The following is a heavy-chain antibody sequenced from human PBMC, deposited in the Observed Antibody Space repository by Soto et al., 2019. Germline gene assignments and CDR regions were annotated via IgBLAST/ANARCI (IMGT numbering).Heavy chain of an antibody. CDR2: IYYSGST. Sequence: PSETLSLTCSVSGGSIGSYYWSWIRQPPGKGLEWIGYIYYSGSTNYNPSLKSRVTISVDTSKNQFSLKLTSVTAADTAVYYCARDKITGLFDYWGQGTPVTVSS. CDR1: GGSIGSYY. D-gene: IGHD2-8*02. J-gene: IGHJ4*02. CDR3: ARDKITGLFDY. V-gene: IGHV4-59*12.